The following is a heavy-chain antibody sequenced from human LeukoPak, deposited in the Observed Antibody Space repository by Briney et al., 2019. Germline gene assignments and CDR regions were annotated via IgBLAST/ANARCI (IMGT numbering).Heavy chain of an antibody. CDR1: GGTFSSYA. D-gene: IGHD3-10*01. J-gene: IGHJ6*04. CDR3: ASEYYYGSGSYYKESYYYGMDV. V-gene: IGHV1-69*13. CDR2: IIPIFGTA. Sequence: SVKVSCKASGGTFSSYAISWVRQAPGQGLEWMGGIIPIFGTANYVQKFQDRVTITADESTSTAYMELSSLRSEDTAVYYCASEYYYGSGSYYKESYYYGMDVWGKGTTVTVSS.